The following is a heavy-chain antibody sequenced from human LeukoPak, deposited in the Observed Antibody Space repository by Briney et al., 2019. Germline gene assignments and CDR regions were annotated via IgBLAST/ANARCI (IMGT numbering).Heavy chain of an antibody. D-gene: IGHD6-6*01. V-gene: IGHV4-59*01. CDR1: GGSMSSYY. J-gene: IGHJ4*02. CDR3: AREYGSSSLFDY. CDR2: IHSSGST. Sequence: SETLSLTCTVSGGSMSSYYWSWIRQPPGKGLEWIGCIHSSGSTSYNPSLKSRVTISVDTSNSQFSLKLSSVTAADTAVYFCAREYGSSSLFDYWGQGTLVTVSS.